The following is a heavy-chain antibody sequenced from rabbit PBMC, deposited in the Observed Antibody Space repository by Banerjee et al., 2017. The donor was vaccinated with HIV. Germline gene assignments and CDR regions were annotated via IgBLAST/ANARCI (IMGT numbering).Heavy chain of an antibody. V-gene: IGHV1S40*01. CDR1: GFSFSSSDY. J-gene: IGHJ4*01. Sequence: QSLEESGGDLVKPGASLTLTCTASGFSFSSSDYMCWVRQAPGKGLEWIACIAGSSSGFTYSATWAKGRFTCSKTSSTTVTLQMTSVTAADTATYFCARGSATMTMVITGYYLNLWGQGTLVTVS. D-gene: IGHD2-1*01. CDR2: IAGSSSGFT. CDR3: ARGSATMTMVITGYYLNL.